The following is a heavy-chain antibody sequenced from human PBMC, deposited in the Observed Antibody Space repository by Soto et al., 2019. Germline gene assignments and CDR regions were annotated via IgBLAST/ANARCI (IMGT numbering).Heavy chain of an antibody. J-gene: IGHJ6*02. V-gene: IGHV4-4*02. D-gene: IGHD3-10*01. Sequence: QVQLQESGPGLVKPSGTLSLTCAVSGGSISSSNWWSWVRQPPGKGLEWIGDTYHSGSTNYNPSLKIRVTISVDKSKNQFPLKLSSVTAADTAVYYCARALQVTMVRGVISYGMDVWGQGTTVTVSS. CDR1: GGSISSSNW. CDR3: ARALQVTMVRGVISYGMDV. CDR2: TYHSGST.